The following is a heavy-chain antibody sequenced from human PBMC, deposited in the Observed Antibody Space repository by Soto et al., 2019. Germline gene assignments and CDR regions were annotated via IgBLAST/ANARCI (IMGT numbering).Heavy chain of an antibody. CDR1: GFTVIHYY. Sequence: GGSLTLSCATSGFTVIHYYMTWVRQAPGKGLESVSVIFTGDSTYYADSVKGRFTISRDKPKKMFYLQMKNWRVEDTASYYCASTYNNPPLNAFNFWGQGTMVTVSS. CDR2: IFTGDST. CDR3: ASTYNNPPLNAFNF. J-gene: IGHJ3*01. V-gene: IGHV3-53*01. D-gene: IGHD1-20*01.